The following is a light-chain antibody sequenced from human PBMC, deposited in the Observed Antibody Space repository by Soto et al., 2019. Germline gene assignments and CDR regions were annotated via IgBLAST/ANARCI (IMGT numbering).Light chain of an antibody. CDR3: GTWDSILSAVV. CDR2: DNN. Sequence: QSVLTQPPSVSAAPGQRVPISGSGSSSNIGNNYVSWYRQLPGTAPKLLIYDNNKRPSGIPDRFSGSKSGTSATLGITGLQTGDEADYYCGTWDSILSAVVFGGGTKLTVL. V-gene: IGLV1-51*01. CDR1: SSNIGNNY. J-gene: IGLJ2*01.